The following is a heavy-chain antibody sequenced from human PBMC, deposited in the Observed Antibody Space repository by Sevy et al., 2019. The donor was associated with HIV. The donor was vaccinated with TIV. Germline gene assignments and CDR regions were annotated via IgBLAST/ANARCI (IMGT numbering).Heavy chain of an antibody. CDR3: AGPILTYNNGWSYYDY. D-gene: IGHD6-19*01. CDR2: TNNVGFT. CDR1: GPSTTGVVS. V-gene: IGHV4-39*01. J-gene: IGHJ4*02. Sequence: SETLSITCTVSGPSTTGVVSYGGWSPNPPGRGWGWMGSTNNVGFTFLNPSLKSRITISADTSKNQFSLDLNSVTAADTAISYCAGPILTYNNGWSYYDYRGQGTVVTVSS.